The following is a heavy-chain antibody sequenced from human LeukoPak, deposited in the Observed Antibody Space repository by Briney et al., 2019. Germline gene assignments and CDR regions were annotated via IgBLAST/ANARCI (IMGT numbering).Heavy chain of an antibody. Sequence: SETLTLTCAVFGGSFSDYYWSWIPQPPGKGLDWIGEINHSGSTNYNPSLESRITISVDTCKNQFSLKLSSVTAADTAVYYCAGSVAARLDCWGQGTLVTVSS. V-gene: IGHV4-34*01. J-gene: IGHJ4*02. CDR3: AGSVAARLDC. CDR1: GGSFSDYY. CDR2: INHSGST. D-gene: IGHD6-6*01.